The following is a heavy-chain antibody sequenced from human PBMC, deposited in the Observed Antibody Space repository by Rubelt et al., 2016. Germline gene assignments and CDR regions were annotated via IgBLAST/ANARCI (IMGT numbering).Heavy chain of an antibody. Sequence: QVQLQQWCAGLLKPSETLSLTCAVYGESFSGYYCSWIRQPPGKGLEWIGEINHSGSTNYNPSLKSRVTISVDTSKNQFSRKWSSVTAADTAVYYCARHEQQLAAFDIWGPGTMVTVSS. D-gene: IGHD6-13*01. CDR2: INHSGST. J-gene: IGHJ3*02. CDR1: GESFSGYY. V-gene: IGHV4-34*01. CDR3: ARHEQQLAAFDI.